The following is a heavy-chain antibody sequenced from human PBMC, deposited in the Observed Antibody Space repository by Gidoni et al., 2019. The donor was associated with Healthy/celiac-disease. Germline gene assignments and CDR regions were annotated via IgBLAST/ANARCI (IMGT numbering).Heavy chain of an antibody. D-gene: IGHD3-16*02. CDR2: ISGSGGST. CDR3: AKYRGYYYYYGMDV. CDR1: GFTFSSYA. V-gene: IGHV3-23*01. J-gene: IGHJ6*02. Sequence: EVQLLESGGGLVQPGGSLRLSCAASGFTFSSYAMSWVRQAPGQGLGWVSAISGSGGSTYYADSVKGRFTISRDNSKNTLYLQMNSLRAEDTAVYHCAKYRGYYYYYGMDVWGQGTTVTVSS.